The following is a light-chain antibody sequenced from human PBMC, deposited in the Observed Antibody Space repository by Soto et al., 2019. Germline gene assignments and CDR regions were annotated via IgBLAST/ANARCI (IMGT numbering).Light chain of an antibody. Sequence: QSVLTQPPSVSAAPGQTVTISCSGSSSNIGKNFVSWYQQLPGTAPKLVVYDINKRPSGIPDRFSVSKSGTSATLAITGLQTGDEADYYCGSWDSSLYAVVFGGGTKLTVL. CDR2: DIN. J-gene: IGLJ2*01. CDR1: SSNIGKNF. V-gene: IGLV1-51*01. CDR3: GSWDSSLYAVV.